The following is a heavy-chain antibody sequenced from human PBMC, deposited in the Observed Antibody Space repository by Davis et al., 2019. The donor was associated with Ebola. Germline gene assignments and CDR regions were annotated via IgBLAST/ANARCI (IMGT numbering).Heavy chain of an antibody. V-gene: IGHV4-34*01. J-gene: IGHJ6*04. CDR2: ITHRGST. CDR1: GFTFSTFT. D-gene: IGHD3-10*02. Sequence: ESLKISCAASGFTFSTFTMTWVRQAPGKGLEWIGEITHRGSTNYKPSLKSQVTISVDTSKNQFSLRLRSVTAADTAIYYCARLKWRKAYYVAPDVWGRGTTVTVSS. CDR3: ARLKWRKAYYVAPDV.